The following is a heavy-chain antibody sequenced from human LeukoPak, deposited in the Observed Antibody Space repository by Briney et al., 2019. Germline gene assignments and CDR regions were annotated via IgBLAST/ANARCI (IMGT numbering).Heavy chain of an antibody. D-gene: IGHD3-10*01. J-gene: IGHJ4*02. V-gene: IGHV4-4*02. CDR3: AGDNEVRGVGIDY. Sequence: SGTLSLTCAVSGGSISSSNWWSWVRQPPGKGLEWIGSIYYSGSTYYNPSLKSRVTISVDTSKNQFSLKLSSVTAADTAVYYCAGDNEVRGVGIDYWGQGTLVTVSS. CDR2: IYYSGST. CDR1: GGSISSSNW.